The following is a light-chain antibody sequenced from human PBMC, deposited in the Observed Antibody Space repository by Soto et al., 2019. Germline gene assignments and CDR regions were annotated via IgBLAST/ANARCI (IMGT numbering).Light chain of an antibody. Sequence: DIQMAQSPSTLSASVGDRVTITCRASQSISDWLAWYQQKPGKAPKLLMYKASTLESGVPSRFTGSGSGTEFTLTISSLQPDEFATYYCQHYDTYWTFGQGTTVDVK. CDR3: QHYDTYWT. V-gene: IGKV1-5*03. CDR1: QSISDW. CDR2: KAS. J-gene: IGKJ1*01.